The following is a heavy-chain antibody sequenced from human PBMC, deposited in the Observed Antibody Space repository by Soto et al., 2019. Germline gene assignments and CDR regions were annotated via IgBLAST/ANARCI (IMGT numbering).Heavy chain of an antibody. D-gene: IGHD3-22*01. V-gene: IGHV3-21*01. J-gene: IGHJ6*02. Sequence: EVQLVESGGGLVKPGGSLRLSCAASGFTFSTYSMNWVRQAPGKGLEWVSSISSSSSYIYYADSVKGRFTISRDNAKNSLYLQMSSLRAEDTAVYYGARYDSSGYYWPYYYYGMYVLGQGTTVTVSS. CDR1: GFTFSTYS. CDR3: ARYDSSGYYWPYYYYGMYV. CDR2: ISSSSSYI.